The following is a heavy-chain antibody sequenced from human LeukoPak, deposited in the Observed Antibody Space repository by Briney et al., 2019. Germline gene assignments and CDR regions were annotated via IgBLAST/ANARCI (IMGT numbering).Heavy chain of an antibody. Sequence: GGSLRLSCAASGFTVSSNYMSWVRQAPGKGLEWVSVMYSGGNTYYADSVKGRFTISRDSSKNTLFLHMNTLRAEDTAIYYCAKDRTVGASYWYFDHWGRGTLVTVSS. J-gene: IGHJ2*01. CDR1: GFTVSSNY. CDR3: AKDRTVGASYWYFDH. D-gene: IGHD1-26*01. V-gene: IGHV3-53*01. CDR2: MYSGGNT.